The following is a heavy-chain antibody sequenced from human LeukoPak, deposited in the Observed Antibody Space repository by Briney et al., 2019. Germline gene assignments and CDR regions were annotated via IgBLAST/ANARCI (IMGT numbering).Heavy chain of an antibody. CDR1: GFTFTTYY. CDR2: INQDGRTK. Sequence: GGSLRLSCAASGFTFTTYYMSWVRQAPGKGLEWVANINQDGRTKYYVDSVKGRFTISRDNAINSVFLQMNSLRAEDTAVYYCARENWANDYWGQGTLVSVSS. J-gene: IGHJ4*02. CDR3: ARENWANDY. V-gene: IGHV3-7*01. D-gene: IGHD7-27*01.